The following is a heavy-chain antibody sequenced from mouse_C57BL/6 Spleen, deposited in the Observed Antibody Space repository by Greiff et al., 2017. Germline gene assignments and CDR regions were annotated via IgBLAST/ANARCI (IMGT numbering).Heavy chain of an antibody. CDR3: ARHEISTVVAKYYEV. V-gene: IGHV1-69*01. J-gene: IGHJ1*03. CDR1: GYTFTSYW. Sequence: QVQLQQPGAELVMPGASVKLSCKASGYTFTSYWMHWVKQRPGQGLEWIGEIDPSDSYTNYNQKFKGKSTLTVAKTSNTAYMQLSSLTSEDSAVYYCARHEISTVVAKYYEVWGTGTTVTVSS. CDR2: IDPSDSYT. D-gene: IGHD1-1*01.